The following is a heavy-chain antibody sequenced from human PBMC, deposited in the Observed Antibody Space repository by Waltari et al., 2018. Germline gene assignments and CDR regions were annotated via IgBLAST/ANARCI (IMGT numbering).Heavy chain of an antibody. V-gene: IGHV3-66*02. CDR1: GFAVRSHH. CDR3: ATARDEQTAMVYFDH. Sequence: EVQLVESGGGFVHPGGALSLSCAASGFAVRSHHMAWVRQAPGKGLEWVSIIYSAGSTYYEDSVMGRFTISRDISKNTLHLQMNRLTTEDTATYYCATARDEQTAMVYFDHWGEGSLVSVSS. J-gene: IGHJ4*02. D-gene: IGHD5-18*01. CDR2: IYSAGST.